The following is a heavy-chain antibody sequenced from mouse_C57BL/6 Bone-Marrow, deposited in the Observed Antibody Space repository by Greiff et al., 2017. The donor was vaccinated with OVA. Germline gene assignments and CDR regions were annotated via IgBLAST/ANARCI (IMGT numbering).Heavy chain of an antibody. D-gene: IGHD2-4*01. J-gene: IGHJ2*01. CDR3: ARSGWDYDVFDY. CDR1: GYTFTSYW. Sequence: VQLQQPGAELVKPGASVKMSCKASGYTFTSYWITWVKQRPGQGLEWIGDIYPGSGSTNYNEKFKSKATLTVDTSSSTAYMQLSSLTSEDSAVYCCARSGWDYDVFDYWGQGTTLTVSS. CDR2: IYPGSGST. V-gene: IGHV1-55*01.